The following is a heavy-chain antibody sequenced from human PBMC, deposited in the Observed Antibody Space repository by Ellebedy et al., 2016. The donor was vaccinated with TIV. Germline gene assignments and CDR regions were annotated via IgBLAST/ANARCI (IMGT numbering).Heavy chain of an antibody. CDR3: ARDWNGDSVIED. Sequence: GGSLRLXXAASGFTFSSNSMSWVRQAPGKGLEWVSIISGGGVSYYADSVKGRFTISRDNSQNTLYLQMNGLRAEDTAVYYCARDWNGDSVIEDWGQGSLVIVSS. J-gene: IGHJ4*02. CDR1: GFTFSSNS. D-gene: IGHD1-1*01. V-gene: IGHV3-53*01. CDR2: ISGGGVS.